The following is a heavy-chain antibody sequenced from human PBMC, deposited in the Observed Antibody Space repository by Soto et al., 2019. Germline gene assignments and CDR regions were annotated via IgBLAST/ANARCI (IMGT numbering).Heavy chain of an antibody. CDR3: ARDQYDFRSGSYYYAMEV. CDR2: IYYTGST. J-gene: IGHJ6*02. Sequence: ETLSPTCTVSGGSVSSESNDGSWIRQTPGKGLEWIGYIYYTGSTNYNPSLKGRVTMSVDTSRAQVSLRLRSVTRADTAVYYCARDQYDFRSGSYYYAMEVWGQGTKVTVSS. CDR1: GGSVSSESND. V-gene: IGHV4-61*01. D-gene: IGHD3-3*01.